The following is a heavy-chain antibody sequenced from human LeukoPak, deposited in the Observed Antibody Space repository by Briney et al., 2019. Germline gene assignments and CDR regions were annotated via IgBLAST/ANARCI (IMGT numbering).Heavy chain of an antibody. CDR1: GFTFSSYA. Sequence: GGSLRLSCVASGFTFSSYAMSWVRQAPGKGLEWVSAISGSGGGTYYADSVKGRFTISRDNSKNTLYLQMNSLRAEDTAVYYCAKTQLYYHYGMDVWGQGTTVIVSS. CDR2: ISGSGGGT. D-gene: IGHD5-18*01. V-gene: IGHV3-23*01. CDR3: AKTQLYYHYGMDV. J-gene: IGHJ6*02.